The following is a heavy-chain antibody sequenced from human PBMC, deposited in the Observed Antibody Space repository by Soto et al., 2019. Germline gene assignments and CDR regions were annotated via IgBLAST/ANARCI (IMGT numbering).Heavy chain of an antibody. Sequence: LRLSFAASGFTFSSYAMHWVRQAPGKLLEWVAVISYDGSNKYYADSVKGRFTISRDNSKNTLYLQMNSLRAEDTAVYYCARGTVAAYYCYYGMELWGQGTLVSVSS. CDR1: GFTFSSYA. D-gene: IGHD6-19*01. J-gene: IGHJ6*01. CDR2: ISYDGSNK. V-gene: IGHV3-30-3*01. CDR3: ARGTVAAYYCYYGMEL.